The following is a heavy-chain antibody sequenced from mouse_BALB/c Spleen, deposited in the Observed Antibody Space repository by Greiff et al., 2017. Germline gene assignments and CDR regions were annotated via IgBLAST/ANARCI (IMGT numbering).Heavy chain of an antibody. CDR1: GYTFTNYW. CDR2: IYPGGGYT. Sequence: QVQLQQSGAELVRPGTSVKISCKASGYTFTNYWLGWVKQRPGHGLEWIGDIYPGGGYTNYNEKFKGKATLTADTSSSTAYMQLSSLTSEDSAVYFCAGGRRDNYAMDYWGQGTSVTVSS. V-gene: IGHV1-63*02. J-gene: IGHJ4*01. CDR3: AGGRRDNYAMDY.